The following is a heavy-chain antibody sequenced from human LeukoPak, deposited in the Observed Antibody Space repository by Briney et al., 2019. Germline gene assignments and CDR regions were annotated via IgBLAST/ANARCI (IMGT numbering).Heavy chain of an antibody. J-gene: IGHJ4*02. Sequence: GRSLRLSCTASGFTFGDYAMSWVRQAPGKGLEWGGFIRSKAYGGTTEYAASVKGRFTISRDDSKSIAYLQMNSLKTEDTAVYYCTRVRVGMTAAGTFDYWGQGTLVTVSS. CDR3: TRVRVGMTAAGTFDY. D-gene: IGHD6-13*01. V-gene: IGHV3-49*04. CDR1: GFTFGDYA. CDR2: IRSKAYGGTT.